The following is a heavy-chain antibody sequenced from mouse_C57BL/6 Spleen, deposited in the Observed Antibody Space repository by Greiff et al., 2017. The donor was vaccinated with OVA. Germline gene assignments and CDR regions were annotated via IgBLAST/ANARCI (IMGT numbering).Heavy chain of an antibody. Sequence: QVQLKQPGAELVKPGASVKMSCKASGYTFTSYWITWVKQRPGQGLEWIGDIYPGSGSTNYNEKFKSKATLTVDTSSSTAYMQLSSLTSEDSAVYYCARGGYYGSSLDYWGQGTTLTVSS. J-gene: IGHJ2*01. V-gene: IGHV1-55*01. CDR3: ARGGYYGSSLDY. CDR1: GYTFTSYW. D-gene: IGHD1-1*01. CDR2: IYPGSGST.